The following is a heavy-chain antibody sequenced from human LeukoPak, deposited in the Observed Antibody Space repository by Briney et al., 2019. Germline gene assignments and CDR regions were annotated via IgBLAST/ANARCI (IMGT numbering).Heavy chain of an antibody. Sequence: ASVKVSCKVSGYTLTELSMHWVRQAPGKGLEWMGGFDPEDGETIYAQKFQGRVTMTEDTSTDTAYMELSSLRSEDTAVYYCATRVIRYDYVWGSYRPSDAFDIWGQGTMVTVSS. D-gene: IGHD3-16*02. J-gene: IGHJ3*02. CDR3: ATRVIRYDYVWGSYRPSDAFDI. CDR2: FDPEDGET. V-gene: IGHV1-24*01. CDR1: GYTLTELS.